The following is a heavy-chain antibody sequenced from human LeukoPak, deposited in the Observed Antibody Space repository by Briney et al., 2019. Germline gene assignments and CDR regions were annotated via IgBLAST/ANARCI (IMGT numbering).Heavy chain of an antibody. CDR3: ARLERVGASYYYYYYGMDV. CDR2: INAGNGNT. J-gene: IGHJ6*02. CDR1: GYTFTSYA. Sequence: GASVKVSCKASGYTFTSYAMHWVRQAPGQRLEWMGWINAGNGNTKYSQKFQGRVTITRDTSASTAYMELSSLRSEDTAVYYCARLERVGASYYYYYYGMDVWGQGTTVTVSS. V-gene: IGHV1-3*01. D-gene: IGHD1-26*01.